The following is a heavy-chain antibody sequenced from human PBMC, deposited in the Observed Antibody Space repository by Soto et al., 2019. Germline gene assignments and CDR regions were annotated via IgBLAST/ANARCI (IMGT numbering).Heavy chain of an antibody. Sequence: EVQLLESGGGLVQPGGSLGLSCAASGFTFSSYAMSWVRQAPGKGLEWVSAISGSGGSTYYADSVKGRFTISRDNSKNTLYLQMNSLRAEDTAVYYCAKNPRNYYYGSGFNWGQGTLVTVSS. CDR2: ISGSGGST. V-gene: IGHV3-23*01. D-gene: IGHD3-10*01. CDR3: AKNPRNYYYGSGFN. J-gene: IGHJ4*02. CDR1: GFTFSSYA.